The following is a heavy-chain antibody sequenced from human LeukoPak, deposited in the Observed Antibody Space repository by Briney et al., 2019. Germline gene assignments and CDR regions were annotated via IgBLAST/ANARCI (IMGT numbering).Heavy chain of an antibody. CDR1: AASIRSHS. J-gene: IGHJ4*02. CDR2: LSYSEST. V-gene: IGHV4-59*11. D-gene: IGHD3-22*01. CDR3: ARAYLHYYDSSGYLYYFDY. Sequence: PSETLSLTCTVSAASIRSHSWSWIRQPPGRGLEWIGYLSYSESTDYNPSLKTRVTVSVDTSKNQFSLKLTSLTAADTALYYCARAYLHYYDSSGYLYYFDYWGQGALVTVSS.